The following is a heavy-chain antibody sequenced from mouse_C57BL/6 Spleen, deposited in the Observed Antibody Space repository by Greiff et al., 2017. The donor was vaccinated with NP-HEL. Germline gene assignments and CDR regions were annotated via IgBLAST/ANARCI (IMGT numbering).Heavy chain of an antibody. V-gene: IGHV3-1*01. CDR2: ISYSGST. J-gene: IGHJ3*01. D-gene: IGHD2-4*01. CDR1: GYSITSGYD. CDR3: ARGYYDYESFAY. Sequence: EVKLVESGPGMVKPSQSLSLTCTVTGYSITSGYDWHWIRHFPGNKLEWMGYISYSGSTNYNPSLKSRISITHDTSKNHFFLKLNSVTTEDTATYYCARGYYDYESFAYWGQGTLVTVSA.